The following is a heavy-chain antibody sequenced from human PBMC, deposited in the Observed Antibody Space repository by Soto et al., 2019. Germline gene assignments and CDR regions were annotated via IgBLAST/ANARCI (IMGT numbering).Heavy chain of an antibody. CDR3: ARDSGSYDSDV. Sequence: GGSLRLSCAASGFTFSRYNMNWVRPAPGKGLEWVSYIGTSGSPIYYADSVKGRFTISRDNAKNSLYLQMDSLRAEDTAVYYCARDSGSYDSDVWGKGTTVTVSS. V-gene: IGHV3-48*01. D-gene: IGHD5-12*01. CDR1: GFTFSRYN. J-gene: IGHJ6*04. CDR2: IGTSGSPI.